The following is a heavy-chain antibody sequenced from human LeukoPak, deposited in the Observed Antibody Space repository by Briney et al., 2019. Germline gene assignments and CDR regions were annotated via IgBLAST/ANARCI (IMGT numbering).Heavy chain of an antibody. CDR1: GFTFSSYG. Sequence: GGSLRLSCAASGFTFSSYGMHWVRQAPGKGLEWVAFIRYDGSNKYYADSVKGRFTISRDNSKNTLYLQMNSLRAEDTAVYYCARDYFTVTTFFDYWGQGTLVTVSS. V-gene: IGHV3-30*02. J-gene: IGHJ4*02. D-gene: IGHD4-17*01. CDR2: IRYDGSNK. CDR3: ARDYFTVTTFFDY.